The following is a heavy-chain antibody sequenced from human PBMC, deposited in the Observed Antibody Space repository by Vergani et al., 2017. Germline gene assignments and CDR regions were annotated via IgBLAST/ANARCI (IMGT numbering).Heavy chain of an antibody. Sequence: QVQLQQWGAGLLKPSETLSLTCAVYGGSFSGYYWSWIRQPPGKGLEWIGEINHSGSTNYNPSLKSRVTISVDTSMNQFSLKLSSVTAADTAVYYCARRLGYCSSTSCARDWYFDLWGRGTLVTVSS. V-gene: IGHV4-34*01. CDR1: GGSFSGYY. CDR2: INHSGST. J-gene: IGHJ2*01. D-gene: IGHD2-2*01. CDR3: ARRLGYCSSTSCARDWYFDL.